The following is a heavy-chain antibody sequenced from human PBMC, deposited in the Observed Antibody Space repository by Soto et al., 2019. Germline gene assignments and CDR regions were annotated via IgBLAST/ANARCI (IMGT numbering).Heavy chain of an antibody. CDR3: AKVPADIRITGNYFDY. Sequence: GGSLRLSCAASGFTFDDYAMHWVRQAPGKGLEWVSGISWNSGSIGYADSVKGRFTISRDNAKNSLYLQMNSLRAEDTALYYCAKVPADIRITGNYFDYWGQGTLVTVSS. CDR1: GFTFDDYA. D-gene: IGHD2-2*02. CDR2: ISWNSGSI. J-gene: IGHJ4*02. V-gene: IGHV3-9*01.